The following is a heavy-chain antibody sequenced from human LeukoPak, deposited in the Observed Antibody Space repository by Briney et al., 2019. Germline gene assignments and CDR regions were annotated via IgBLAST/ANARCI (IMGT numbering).Heavy chain of an antibody. CDR3: TRDIGDFVSDF. Sequence: SETLSLTCTVSGGSIGSGYYWAWIRQPPGKGLEWIGSIHYGGTTHYNPSLQSRVTISADTSKNQFALDLRSVTAADTAVYYCTRDIGDFVSDFWGQGALVTVSS. CDR1: GGSIGSGYY. D-gene: IGHD2-21*02. CDR2: IHYGGTT. J-gene: IGHJ4*02. V-gene: IGHV4-39*02.